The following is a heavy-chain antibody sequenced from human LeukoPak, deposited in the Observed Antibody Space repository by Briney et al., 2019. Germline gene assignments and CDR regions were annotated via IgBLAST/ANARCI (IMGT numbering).Heavy chain of an antibody. CDR3: AREGCSGGSCYGGYFQH. D-gene: IGHD2-15*01. Sequence: SVKVSCKASGGTFSSYAISWVRQAPGQGLEWMGGIIPIFGTANYAQKFQGRVTITTDESTSTAYMELSSLRSEDTAVYYCAREGCSGGSCYGGYFQHWGQGTLVTVSS. CDR2: IIPIFGTA. CDR1: GGTFSSYA. J-gene: IGHJ1*01. V-gene: IGHV1-69*05.